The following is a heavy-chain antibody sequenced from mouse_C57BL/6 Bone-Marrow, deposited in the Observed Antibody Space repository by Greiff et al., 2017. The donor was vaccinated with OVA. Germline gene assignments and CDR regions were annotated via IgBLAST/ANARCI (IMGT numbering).Heavy chain of an antibody. V-gene: IGHV1-54*01. CDR1: GYAFTNYL. D-gene: IGHD2-4*01. J-gene: IGHJ4*01. CDR2: INPGSGGT. Sequence: VQLQESGAELVRPGTSVKVSCKASGYAFTNYLIEWVKQRPGQGLEWIGVINPGSGGTNYNEKFKGKATLTADKSSSTAYMQLSSLTSEDSAVYFCASRGLRRGDYWGQGTSVTVSS. CDR3: ASRGLRRGDY.